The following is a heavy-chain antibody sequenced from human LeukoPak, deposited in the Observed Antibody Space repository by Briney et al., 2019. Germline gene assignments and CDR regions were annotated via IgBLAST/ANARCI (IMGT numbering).Heavy chain of an antibody. V-gene: IGHV4-34*01. Sequence: KPSETPALTCAVYGGAFSGYYWSWIRQPPGKGLGWIGEINHSGSTNYNPSLKSRVTISVDTSKNQFSLKLSSVTAADTAVYYCARAGPTVTLTPFDYWGQGTLVTVSS. CDR1: GGAFSGYY. D-gene: IGHD4-17*01. CDR3: ARAGPTVTLTPFDY. J-gene: IGHJ4*02. CDR2: INHSGST.